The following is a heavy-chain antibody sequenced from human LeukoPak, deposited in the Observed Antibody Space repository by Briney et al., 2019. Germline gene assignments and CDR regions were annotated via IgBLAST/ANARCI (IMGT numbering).Heavy chain of an antibody. CDR1: GGSFSGYY. CDR2: INHSGST. CDR3: ARHYGYIQRKYYYYMDV. J-gene: IGHJ6*03. D-gene: IGHD5-18*01. V-gene: IGHV4-34*01. Sequence: PSETPSLTCAVYGGSFSGYYWSWIRQPPGKGPEWIGEINHSGSTNYNPSLKSRVTMSVDTSKNQFSLKLSSVTAADTAVYYCARHYGYIQRKYYYYMDVWGKGTTVTISS.